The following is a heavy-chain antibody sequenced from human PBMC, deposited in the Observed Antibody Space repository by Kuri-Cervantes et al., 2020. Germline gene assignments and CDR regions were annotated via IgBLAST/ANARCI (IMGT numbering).Heavy chain of an antibody. V-gene: IGHV3-7*03. CDR2: IKQDGSEK. CDR3: ARSDYYDSSGLSPSMDV. Sequence: GGSLRLSCAASGFTFSSYWMSWVRQAPGKGLEWVANIKQDGSEKYYVDSVKGRFTISRDNAKNSLYLQMNSLRAEDTAVYYCARSDYYDSSGLSPSMDVWGRGTTVTVSS. D-gene: IGHD3-22*01. CDR1: GFTFSSYW. J-gene: IGHJ6*02.